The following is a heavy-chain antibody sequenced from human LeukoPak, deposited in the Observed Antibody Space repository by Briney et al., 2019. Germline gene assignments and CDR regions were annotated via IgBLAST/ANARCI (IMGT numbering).Heavy chain of an antibody. CDR2: IYYSGST. J-gene: IGHJ4*02. Sequence: SETLSLTCTVSGGSISSGGYYWSWIRQHPGKGLEWIGYIYYSGSTYYNPSLKSRVTISVDTSKNQFSLNLSSVTAADTAVYYCARGRGYSGYDYGVDYWGQGTLVTVSS. V-gene: IGHV4-31*03. D-gene: IGHD5-12*01. CDR1: GGSISSGGYY. CDR3: ARGRGYSGYDYGVDY.